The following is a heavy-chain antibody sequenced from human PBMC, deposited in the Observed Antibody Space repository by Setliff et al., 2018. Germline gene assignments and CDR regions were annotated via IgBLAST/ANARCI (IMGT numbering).Heavy chain of an antibody. CDR3: ARNRVALYDAFDI. CDR2: NHPSNSDT. J-gene: IGHJ3*02. D-gene: IGHD5-12*01. CDR1: GYSFTDYW. Sequence: GESLKISCKGSGYSFTDYWIGWVRQMPGEGLEWMGINHPSNSDTVYSPSFQGQVTISADRSITTAYLQWSSLKASDTAIYYCARNRVALYDAFDIWGQGTMVTVSS. V-gene: IGHV5-51*01.